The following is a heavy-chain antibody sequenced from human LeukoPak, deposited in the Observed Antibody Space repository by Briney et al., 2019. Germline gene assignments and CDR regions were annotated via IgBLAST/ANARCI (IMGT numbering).Heavy chain of an antibody. D-gene: IGHD3-10*01. CDR2: ISGSGGST. V-gene: IGHV3-23*01. CDR1: GFTFSSYG. Sequence: GGSLRLSCAASGFTFSSYGMSWVRQAPGKGLEWVSAISGSGGSTYYADSVKGRFTISRDDSKNTLYLQMNSLRAEDTAVYYCAKVMVRGVITGPCDYWGQGTLVTVSS. CDR3: AKVMVRGVITGPCDY. J-gene: IGHJ4*02.